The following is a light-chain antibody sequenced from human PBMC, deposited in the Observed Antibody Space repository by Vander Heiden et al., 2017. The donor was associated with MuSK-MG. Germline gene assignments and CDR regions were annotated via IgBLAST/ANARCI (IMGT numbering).Light chain of an antibody. CDR2: DAS. CDR1: QSVSSSY. V-gene: IGKV3-20*01. Sequence: DIVLTQSPGTLSLSPGERATLSCRASQSVSSSYLAWYQQKPGLAPRLLIFDASSRATGIPHRFSGGGSGTDFTLTISRLEPEDFAVYYCQQYGPSPGTFGQGTKVEI. CDR3: QQYGPSPGT. J-gene: IGKJ1*01.